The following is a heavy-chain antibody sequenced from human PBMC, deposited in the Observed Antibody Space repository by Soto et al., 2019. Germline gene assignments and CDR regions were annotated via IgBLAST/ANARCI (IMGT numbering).Heavy chain of an antibody. V-gene: IGHV3-53*01. J-gene: IGHJ3*02. CDR1: GVTVNTNY. Sequence: EVQLVESGGGLIQPGGSLRLSCAGSGVTVNTNYMSWVRQSPGKGLEWVSLIESGGSIYYADSVKGRFTISRDSFKNTLSLQMNSLRVEDTAVYYCASTTVWKNAFEIWGHGTLVSVSS. CDR2: IESGGSI. D-gene: IGHD3-16*01. CDR3: ASTTVWKNAFEI.